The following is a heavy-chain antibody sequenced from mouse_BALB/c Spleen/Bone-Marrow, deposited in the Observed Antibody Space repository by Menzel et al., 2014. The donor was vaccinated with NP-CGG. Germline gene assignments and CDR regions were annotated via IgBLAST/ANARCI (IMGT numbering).Heavy chain of an antibody. D-gene: IGHD2-4*01. CDR1: GSTFPRYW. V-gene: IGHV1S41*01. CDR3: ARGDDYDPFAY. J-gene: IGHJ3*01. Sequence: DLVKPGASVTLSCKASGSTFPRYWITWITQRPGQGLAWIGRLAPGSGSTYYNEMFKGKATLTVDTSSSTAYIQLSSLSSEDSAVYFCARGDDYDPFAYWGQGTLVTVSA. CDR2: LAPGSGST.